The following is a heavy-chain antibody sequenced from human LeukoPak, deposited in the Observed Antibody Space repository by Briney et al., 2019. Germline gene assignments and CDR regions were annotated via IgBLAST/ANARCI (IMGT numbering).Heavy chain of an antibody. CDR1: GFTFSSYW. V-gene: IGHV3-74*01. CDR3: AKDLAGSFDY. J-gene: IGHJ4*02. Sequence: GGSLRLSCAASGFTFSSYWMHWVRQAPGKGLVWVSRINGDGSNTSYADSMKGRFMISRDNAKNTLYLQMNSLRAEDTAVYYCAKDLAGSFDYWGQGTLVTVSS. D-gene: IGHD6-19*01. CDR2: INGDGSNT.